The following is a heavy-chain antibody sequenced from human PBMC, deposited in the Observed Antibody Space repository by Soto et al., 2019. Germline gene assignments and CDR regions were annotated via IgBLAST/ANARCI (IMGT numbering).Heavy chain of an antibody. V-gene: IGHV3-33*01. Sequence: GGSLRLSCAASGFTFSSYCMHWGRQAPGKGLEWVAVIWYDGSNKYYADSVKGRFTISRDNSKNTLYLQMNSLRAEDTAVYYCARDSVDTAMVTPYFDYWGQGTLVTVSS. J-gene: IGHJ4*02. CDR3: ARDSVDTAMVTPYFDY. D-gene: IGHD5-18*01. CDR1: GFTFSSYC. CDR2: IWYDGSNK.